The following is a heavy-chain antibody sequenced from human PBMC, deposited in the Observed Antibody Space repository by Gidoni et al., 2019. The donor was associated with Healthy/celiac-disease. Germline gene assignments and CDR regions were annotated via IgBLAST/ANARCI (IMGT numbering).Heavy chain of an antibody. V-gene: IGHV4-31*03. D-gene: IGHD3-16*01. CDR3: AREARDDYVWGSYPDY. CDR2: IYYSGST. J-gene: IGHJ4*02. Sequence: QVQLQESGPGLVTPSQTLSLTCTVSGGSISSGGYYWSWIRQHPGKGLEWIGYIYYSGSTYYNPSLKSRVTISVETSKNQFSLKLSSVTAADTAVYYCAREARDDYVWGSYPDYWGQGTLVTVSS. CDR1: GGSISSGGYY.